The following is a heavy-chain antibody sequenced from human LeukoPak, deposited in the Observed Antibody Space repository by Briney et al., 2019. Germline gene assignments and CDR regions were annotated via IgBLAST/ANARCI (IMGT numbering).Heavy chain of an antibody. CDR3: AKYYCSSTSCQSYGMDV. CDR2: ISGSGGST. Sequence: GGSLRLSCAASGFTSNNYAMNWVRQAPGKGLEWVSGISGSGGSTYYADSVKGRFTISRDTSKNTLYLQMNSLRAEDTAVYYCAKYYCSSTSCQSYGMDVWGQGTTVTVSS. CDR1: GFTSNNYA. J-gene: IGHJ6*02. V-gene: IGHV3-23*01. D-gene: IGHD2-2*01.